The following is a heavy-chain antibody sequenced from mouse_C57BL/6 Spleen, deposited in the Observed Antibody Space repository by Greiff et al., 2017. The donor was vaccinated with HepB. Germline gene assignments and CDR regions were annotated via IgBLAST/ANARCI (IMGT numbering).Heavy chain of an antibody. CDR1: GYAFSSYW. V-gene: IGHV1-80*01. D-gene: IGHD1-1*01. CDR3: ARYGDWYFDV. J-gene: IGHJ1*03. Sequence: VQLQQSGAELVKPGASVKISCKASGYAFSSYWMNWVKHRPGKGLDWIGQIYPGDGDTNYNGKFKGKATLTADKSSSTAYMQPSSLTSEDSAVYFCARYGDWYFDVWGTGTTVTVSS. CDR2: IYPGDGDT.